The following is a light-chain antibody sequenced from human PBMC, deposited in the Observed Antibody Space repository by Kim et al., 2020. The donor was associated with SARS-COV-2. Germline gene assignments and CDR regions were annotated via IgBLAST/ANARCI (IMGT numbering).Light chain of an antibody. V-gene: IGLV1-47*01. CDR3: VAWNDSLSGPVL. CDR2: RDS. CDR1: TSNSGNNY. J-gene: IGLJ2*01. Sequence: RVTVSCSRGTSNSGNNYVFWYQHFPGTPPKLIVYRDSQRPSGVPDRFSGSRSGTSASLTISDLRSEDEADFYCVAWNDSLSGPVLFGGGTQLTVL.